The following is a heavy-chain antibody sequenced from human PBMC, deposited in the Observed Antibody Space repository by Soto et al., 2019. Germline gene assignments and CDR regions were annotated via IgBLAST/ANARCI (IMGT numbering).Heavy chain of an antibody. Sequence: EVQLLESGGGLVQPGGSLRLSCAASGFTFSSYAMSWVRQAPGKGLEWVSAISGSGGSTYYADSVKGRFTISRDNSKNTLYLQMNSLRAEDTAVYYCAKDRRITLFPLGRYYYYGMDVWGQGTTVTVSS. D-gene: IGHD3-3*01. CDR3: AKDRRITLFPLGRYYYYGMDV. V-gene: IGHV3-23*01. CDR2: ISGSGGST. J-gene: IGHJ6*02. CDR1: GFTFSSYA.